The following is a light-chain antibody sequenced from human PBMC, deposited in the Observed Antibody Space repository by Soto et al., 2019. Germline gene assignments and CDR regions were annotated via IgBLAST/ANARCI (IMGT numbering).Light chain of an antibody. CDR2: DNY. Sequence: QAVVTQPPSVSAAPGQKVTLSCSGTSSNIENNYVSWYRQLPGTAPKLLIYDNYKLPSGIPDRFSGSKSGTAATLGITGLQTGGEADYYCGTWDSSLSAVVFGGGTQLTVL. V-gene: IGLV1-51*01. CDR1: SSNIENNY. CDR3: GTWDSSLSAVV. J-gene: IGLJ3*02.